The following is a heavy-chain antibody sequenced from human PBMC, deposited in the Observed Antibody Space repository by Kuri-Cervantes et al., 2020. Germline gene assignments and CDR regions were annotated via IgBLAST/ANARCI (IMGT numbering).Heavy chain of an antibody. CDR3: ARENGKSYAYSLDY. CDR2: ISAYNGDT. Sequence: ASVKVSCKASGYTFTSYGISWVRQAPGQGLEWMGWISAYNGDTNYAQKLQGRVTMTTDTSTSTAYMELRSLRSDDTAVYYCARENGKSYAYSLDYWGQGTLVTVSS. J-gene: IGHJ4*02. D-gene: IGHD5-18*01. V-gene: IGHV1-18*01. CDR1: GYTFTSYG.